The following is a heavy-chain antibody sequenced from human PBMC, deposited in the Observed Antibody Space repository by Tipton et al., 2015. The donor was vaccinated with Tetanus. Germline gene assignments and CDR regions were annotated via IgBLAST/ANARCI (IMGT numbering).Heavy chain of an antibody. Sequence: SGPEVKVSCKASGYTFTSYAMNWVRQAPGQGLEWMGWINTNAGNPTYAQSFTGRFVFSLDTSVSTAYLQISSLKAEDTAVYHCARVGRAAAGAFDIWGQGTMVTVSS. J-gene: IGHJ3*02. V-gene: IGHV7-4-1*02. CDR1: GYTFTSYA. D-gene: IGHD6-13*01. CDR2: INTNAGNP. CDR3: ARVGRAAAGAFDI.